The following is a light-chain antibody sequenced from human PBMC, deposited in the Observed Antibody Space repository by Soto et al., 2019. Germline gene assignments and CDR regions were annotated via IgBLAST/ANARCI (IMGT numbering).Light chain of an antibody. CDR1: QSISTW. CDR3: QQYSSSPLN. V-gene: IGKV1-5*03. J-gene: IGKJ4*01. Sequence: DIQMTQSPSTLSASVGDRVTITCRASQSISTWLAWFQQKPGKAPNLLLYKASSLESGVPSRFSGSGSGTDFTLTINTLQPNDFATYNCQQYSSSPLNFGGGTKGVIK. CDR2: KAS.